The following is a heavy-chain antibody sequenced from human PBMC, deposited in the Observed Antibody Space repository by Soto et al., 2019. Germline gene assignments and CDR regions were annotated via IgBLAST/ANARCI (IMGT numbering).Heavy chain of an antibody. Sequence: EVQLVESGGGLVQPGRSLRLSCAASGFTFDDHAMHWVRQGPGKGLEWVSGISWNSGTIVYADSLQGRFTMSRDNTKNSLYLQMDSLGREDTALDDCAKDIKSTGLYFGLDLWGQGTTVTVSS. CDR3: AKDIKSTGLYFGLDL. CDR2: ISWNSGTI. D-gene: IGHD6-19*01. J-gene: IGHJ6*02. V-gene: IGHV3-9*01. CDR1: GFTFDDHA.